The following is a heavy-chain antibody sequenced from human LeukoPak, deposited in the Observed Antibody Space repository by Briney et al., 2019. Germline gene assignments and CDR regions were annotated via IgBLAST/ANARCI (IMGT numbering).Heavy chain of an antibody. V-gene: IGHV3-30-3*01. D-gene: IGHD3-22*01. CDR3: ASGSGYYDSSGPPVDY. Sequence: SCKASGGTFSSYAMHWVRQAPGKGLEWVAVISYDGSNKYCADSVKGRFTISRDNSKNTLYLQMNSLRAEDTAVYYCASGSGYYDSSGPPVDYWGQGTLVTVSS. CDR2: ISYDGSNK. J-gene: IGHJ4*02. CDR1: GGTFSSYA.